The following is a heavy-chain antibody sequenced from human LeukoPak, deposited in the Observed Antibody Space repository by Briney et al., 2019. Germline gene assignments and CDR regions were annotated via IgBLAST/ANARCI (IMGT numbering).Heavy chain of an antibody. V-gene: IGHV1-2*06. CDR2: IAPDGDT. CDR3: ARDSVGPGAIDI. J-gene: IGHJ3*02. CDR1: GYTLTDFY. Sequence: GASVKVSCKASGYTLTDFYLHWVHQAPGQGLEWIGQIAPDGDTKSALNFQGRIALTRDTSISTAYMELTSLRSGDTAIYYCARDSVGPGAIDIWGQGTVVIVSS. D-gene: IGHD1-26*01.